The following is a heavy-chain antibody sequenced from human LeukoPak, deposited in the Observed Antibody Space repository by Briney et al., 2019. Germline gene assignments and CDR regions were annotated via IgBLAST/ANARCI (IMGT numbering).Heavy chain of an antibody. Sequence: ASVKVSCKASGYTFTSYGISWVRQAPGQGLEWMGWISAYNGNTNYAQKLQGRVTMTTDTSTSTAYMELRSLRSDDTAVYYCARDGEGEMATTIVFDYWGQGTLVTVSS. CDR3: ARDGEGEMATTIVFDY. V-gene: IGHV1-18*01. CDR2: ISAYNGNT. J-gene: IGHJ4*02. CDR1: GYTFTSYG. D-gene: IGHD5-24*01.